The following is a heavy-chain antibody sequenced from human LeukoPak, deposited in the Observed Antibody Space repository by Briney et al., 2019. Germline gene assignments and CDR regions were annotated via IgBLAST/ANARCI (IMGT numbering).Heavy chain of an antibody. V-gene: IGHV1-69*01. J-gene: IGHJ5*02. CDR2: IIPIFGTA. Sequence: SVKVSCKASGGTFISYAISWVRQAPGQGLEWMGGIIPIFGTANYAQKFQGRVTITADESTSTAYMELSRLRSGDTAVYYCARGVAGGSWYWFDPWGQGTLVTVSS. CDR1: GGTFISYA. CDR3: ARGVAGGSWYWFDP. D-gene: IGHD6-13*01.